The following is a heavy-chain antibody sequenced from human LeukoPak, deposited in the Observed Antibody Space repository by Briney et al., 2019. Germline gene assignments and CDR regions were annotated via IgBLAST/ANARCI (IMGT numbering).Heavy chain of an antibody. J-gene: IGHJ5*02. Sequence: SETLSLTCAVYGGSFSGYYWSWIRQPPGKGLEWIGEINHSGSTNYNPSLKSRVTISVDTSKNQFSLKLSSVTAADTAAYYCARGFVRFLEWSSLPWFDPWGQGTLVTVSS. CDR2: INHSGST. V-gene: IGHV4-34*01. CDR3: ARGFVRFLEWSSLPWFDP. D-gene: IGHD3-3*01. CDR1: GGSFSGYY.